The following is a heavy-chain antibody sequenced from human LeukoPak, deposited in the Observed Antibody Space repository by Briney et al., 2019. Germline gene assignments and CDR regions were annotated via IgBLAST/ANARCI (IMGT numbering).Heavy chain of an antibody. D-gene: IGHD7-27*01. V-gene: IGHV3-23*01. J-gene: IGHJ4*02. Sequence: GRSLRLSCAASGFTFSNRGMNWVRQAPGKGLEWVSGVSPPGGGTYYADSVKGRFTISRDDSKNTLSLQMNSLRVEDTAVYYCARDLAWGGFDYWGQGTLVTVSS. CDR2: VSPPGGGT. CDR1: GFTFSNRG. CDR3: ARDLAWGGFDY.